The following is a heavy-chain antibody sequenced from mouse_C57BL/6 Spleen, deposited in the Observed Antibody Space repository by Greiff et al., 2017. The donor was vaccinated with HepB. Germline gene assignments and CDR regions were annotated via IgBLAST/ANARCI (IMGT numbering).Heavy chain of an antibody. CDR3: ARSGVPWFAY. CDR1: GYTFTSYW. Sequence: QVQLQQPGAELVKPGASVKMSCKASGYTFTSYWITWVKQRPGQGLEWIGDIYPGSGSTNYNEKFKSKATLTVDTSSSTAYMQLRSLTSEDAAVYYCARSGVPWFAYWGQGTLVTVSA. V-gene: IGHV1-55*01. J-gene: IGHJ3*01. CDR2: IYPGSGST.